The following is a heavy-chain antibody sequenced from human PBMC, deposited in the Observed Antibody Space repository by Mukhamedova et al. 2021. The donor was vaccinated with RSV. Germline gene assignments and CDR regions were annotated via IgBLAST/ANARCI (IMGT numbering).Heavy chain of an antibody. J-gene: IGHJ4*02. Sequence: GLEWVSYISSSGTIIYYADSVKGRFTISRDSAKNSLYLQMNSLRAEDTAVYYCARDYCTSGVCYYFDYGGQGTLVTVAS. CDR3: ARDYCTSGVCYYFDY. V-gene: IGHV3-48*03. D-gene: IGHD2-8*01. CDR2: ISSSGTII.